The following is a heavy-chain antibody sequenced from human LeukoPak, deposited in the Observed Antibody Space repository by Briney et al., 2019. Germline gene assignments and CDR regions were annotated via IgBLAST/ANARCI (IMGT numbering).Heavy chain of an antibody. J-gene: IGHJ4*02. CDR1: GFTFSSHA. Sequence: GGFLRLSCAASGFTFSSHAMSWVRQAPGKGLEWVSAINSDSYYTYYADSVQGRFTISRDNSKNTLYLQMNSLRAEDTALYYCANFVDTSMGGNDYWGQGTLVTVSS. CDR3: ANFVDTSMGGNDY. V-gene: IGHV3-23*01. CDR2: INSDSYYT. D-gene: IGHD5-18*01.